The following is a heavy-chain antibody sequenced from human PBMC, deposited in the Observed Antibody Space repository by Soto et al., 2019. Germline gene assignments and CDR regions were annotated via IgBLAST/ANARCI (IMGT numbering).Heavy chain of an antibody. CDR1: CITLSNYP. D-gene: IGHD3-16*02. CDR3: AKDPDRYDYVWGTYRYIDH. Sequence: PRGSLRLSCPASCITLSNYPMSWVRQAPRKRLEWVSSISTSGGRPYYADSVKGRFTISRDNAKNTLYPQMNSLRVEDTAVYYCAKDPDRYDYVWGTYRYIDHWGQGTLLTVSS. V-gene: IGHV3-23*01. CDR2: ISTSGGRP. J-gene: IGHJ4*02.